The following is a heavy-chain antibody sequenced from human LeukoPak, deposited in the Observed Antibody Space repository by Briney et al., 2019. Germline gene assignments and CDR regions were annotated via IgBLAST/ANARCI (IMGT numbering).Heavy chain of an antibody. CDR3: AREGYRVIDY. J-gene: IGHJ4*02. V-gene: IGHV3-74*01. Sequence: PGGSLRLSCAASGFTFSSYWMHWVRQAPGKGLVWVSRINSDGSSITYADSVKGRFTFSRDNAENTLYLQMNSLRVEDTAVYYCAREGYRVIDYWGQGTLVTVSS. D-gene: IGHD5-18*01. CDR1: GFTFSSYW. CDR2: INSDGSSI.